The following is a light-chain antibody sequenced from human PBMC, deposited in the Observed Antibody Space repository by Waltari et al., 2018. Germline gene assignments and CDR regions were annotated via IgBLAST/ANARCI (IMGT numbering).Light chain of an antibody. Sequence: IVLTQSPGTLSLSPGGRATLSCRASQNIGHYLHWYHQKPGQAPRLIIYASSTRATGMPDRFSGSGSGADFSLTITGLEPDDFAVYYCQHHYRLPATFGQGTKV. CDR1: QNIGHY. CDR3: QHHYRLPAT. V-gene: IGKV3-20*01. J-gene: IGKJ1*01. CDR2: ASS.